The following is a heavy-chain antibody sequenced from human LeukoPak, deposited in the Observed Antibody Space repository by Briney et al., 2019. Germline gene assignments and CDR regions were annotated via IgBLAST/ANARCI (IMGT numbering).Heavy chain of an antibody. J-gene: IGHJ4*02. Sequence: GGSLRLSCAASGFTFSSYGMHWVRQAPGKGLEWVAVISFDGTNKFYADSVKGRFTISRDNSKKTVYLQKNSLRAEDAAVYYCAKGGGTGYSSSWYSNWGQGTLVTVSS. CDR3: AKGGGTGYSSSWYSN. CDR1: GFTFSSYG. V-gene: IGHV3-30*18. D-gene: IGHD6-13*01. CDR2: ISFDGTNK.